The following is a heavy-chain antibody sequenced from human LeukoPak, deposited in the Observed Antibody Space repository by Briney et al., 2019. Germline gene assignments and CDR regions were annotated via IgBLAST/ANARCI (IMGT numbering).Heavy chain of an antibody. Sequence: GGSLRLSCAASGFTFSDYYMSWIRQAPGKGLQWVSYISSSGSTIYYADSVKGRFTISRDNAKNSLYLQMNSLRAEDTAVYYCARAISKWNWFDPWGQGTLVTVSS. J-gene: IGHJ5*02. V-gene: IGHV3-11*01. CDR1: GFTFSDYY. CDR3: ARAISKWNWFDP. CDR2: ISSSGSTI. D-gene: IGHD2-2*02.